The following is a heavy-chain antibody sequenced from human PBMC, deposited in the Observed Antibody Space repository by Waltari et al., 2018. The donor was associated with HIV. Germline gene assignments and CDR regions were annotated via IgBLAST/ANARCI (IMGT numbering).Heavy chain of an antibody. V-gene: IGHV3-30*18. Sequence: QVQLVESGGSVVHPGRSLRLSCAVSGFTFHSYAMHWVRQAPGKGLEWVASISDGGDEQYHADSVKGRFSISRDNSKSTLFLQVNSLRPEDTAVYYCAKSLGRLVTGTVHYWGQGTLVTVSS. D-gene: IGHD3-16*01. CDR2: ISDGGDEQ. CDR3: AKSLGRLVTGTVHY. J-gene: IGHJ4*02. CDR1: GFTFHSYA.